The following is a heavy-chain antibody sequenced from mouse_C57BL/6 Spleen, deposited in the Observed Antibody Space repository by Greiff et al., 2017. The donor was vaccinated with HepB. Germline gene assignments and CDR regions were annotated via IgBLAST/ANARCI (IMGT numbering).Heavy chain of an antibody. CDR3: ARRDFYYYGSSPYYAMDY. V-gene: IGHV8-12*01. D-gene: IGHD1-1*01. CDR2: IYWDDDK. CDR1: GFSLSTSGMG. J-gene: IGHJ4*01. Sequence: ESGPGILQSSQTLSLTCSFSGFSLSTSGMGVSWIRQPSGKGLEWLAHIYWDDDKRYNPSLKSRLTISKDTSRNQVFLKITSVDTADTATYYCARRDFYYYGSSPYYAMDYWGQGTSVTVSS.